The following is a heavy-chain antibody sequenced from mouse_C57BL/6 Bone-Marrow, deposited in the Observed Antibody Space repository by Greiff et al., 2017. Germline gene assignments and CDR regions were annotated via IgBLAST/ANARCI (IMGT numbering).Heavy chain of an antibody. V-gene: IGHV1-81*01. CDR3: AREGLRSMDY. J-gene: IGHJ4*01. CDR1: GYTFTSYG. D-gene: IGHD1-1*01. Sequence: VKLVESGAELARPGASVKLSCKASGYTFTSYGISWVKQRPGQGLEWIGEIYPRSGNTYYNEKFKGKATLTADKSSSTAYMELRSLTSEDSAVYFCAREGLRSMDYWGQGTSVTVSS. CDR2: IYPRSGNT.